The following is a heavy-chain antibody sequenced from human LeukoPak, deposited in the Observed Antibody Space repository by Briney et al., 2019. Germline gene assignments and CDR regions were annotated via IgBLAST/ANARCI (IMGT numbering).Heavy chain of an antibody. CDR3: ARDQELELPPSNWFDP. CDR2: ISSSGSTI. Sequence: PSETLSLTCAVYGGSFSGYYWSWIRQAPGKGLEWVSYISSSGSTIYYADSVKGRFTISRDNAKNSLYLQMNSLRAEDTAVYYCARDQELELPPSNWFDPWGQGTPVTVSS. CDR1: GGSFSGYY. D-gene: IGHD1-7*01. J-gene: IGHJ5*02. V-gene: IGHV3-11*04.